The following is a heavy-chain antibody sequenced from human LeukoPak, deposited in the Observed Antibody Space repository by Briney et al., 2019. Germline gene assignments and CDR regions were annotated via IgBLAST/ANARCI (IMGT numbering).Heavy chain of an antibody. CDR2: INPNSGGT. Sequence: ASVKVSCKASGYTFTGYYMHWVRQAPGQGLEWMGWINPNSGGTNYAQKFQGRVTMTRDTSISTAYMELSRLRSDDTAVYYCARSRGGGFLEWLTLGWFDPWGQGTLVTVSS. J-gene: IGHJ5*02. CDR1: GYTFTGYY. V-gene: IGHV1-2*02. D-gene: IGHD3-3*01. CDR3: ARSRGGGFLEWLTLGWFDP.